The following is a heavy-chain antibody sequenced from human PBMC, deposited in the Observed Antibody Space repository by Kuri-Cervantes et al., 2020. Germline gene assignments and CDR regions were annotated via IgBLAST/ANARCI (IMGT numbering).Heavy chain of an antibody. V-gene: IGHV4-34*01. D-gene: IGHD2-15*01. Sequence: GSLRLSCAVYGGSFSGYYWSWIRQPPGKGLEWIGEINHSGSTNYNPSLKSRVTISVDTSKNQFSLKLSSVTAADTAVYYCARDLYCDGGGCSADDYWGQGTQVTVPS. CDR3: ARDLYCDGGGCSADDY. J-gene: IGHJ4*02. CDR2: INHSGST. CDR1: GGSFSGYY.